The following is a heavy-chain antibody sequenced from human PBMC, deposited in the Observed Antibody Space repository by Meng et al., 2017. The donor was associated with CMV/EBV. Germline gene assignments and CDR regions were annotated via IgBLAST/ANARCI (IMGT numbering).Heavy chain of an antibody. D-gene: IGHD3-22*01. V-gene: IGHV1-2*02. CDR2: INPNSGDT. CDR3: AGAPPESSGYYYLTSGAFDI. Sequence: ASVKVSCKASGYTFTGYFMHWVRQAPGQGLEWMGWINPNSGDTNYAQTFQGRVIMTTDTSISTAYMELRRLRTDDTAVYYCAGAPPESSGYYYLTSGAFDIWGQGTMVTVSS. J-gene: IGHJ3*02. CDR1: GYTFTGYF.